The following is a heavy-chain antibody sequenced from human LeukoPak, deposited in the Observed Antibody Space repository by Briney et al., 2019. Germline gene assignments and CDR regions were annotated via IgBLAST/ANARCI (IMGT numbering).Heavy chain of an antibody. Sequence: GGSLRLSCAASGFTFSNYNMNWVRQAPGKGLEWVANIKQDGTEKYYVDSVKGRFTISRDNANNSLYLQMNSLRAEDTAVYFCARLPSVGWFDPWGQGTLVTVSS. CDR3: ARLPSVGWFDP. J-gene: IGHJ5*02. CDR1: GFTFSNYN. V-gene: IGHV3-7*01. CDR2: IKQDGTEK.